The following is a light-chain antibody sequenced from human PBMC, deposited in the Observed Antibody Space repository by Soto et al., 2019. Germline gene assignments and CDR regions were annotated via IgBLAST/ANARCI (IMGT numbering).Light chain of an antibody. V-gene: IGKV1-39*01. CDR3: QQSYSTPPWT. Sequence: DIQVTQSPSTLSASVGDRVTLTCRASQSVTTWLAWYQQKPGKAPKLLIYQASILESGVPSRFSGSGSGTDFTLTISSLQPEDFATYYCQQSYSTPPWTFGQGTKVDIK. CDR1: QSVTTW. J-gene: IGKJ1*01. CDR2: QAS.